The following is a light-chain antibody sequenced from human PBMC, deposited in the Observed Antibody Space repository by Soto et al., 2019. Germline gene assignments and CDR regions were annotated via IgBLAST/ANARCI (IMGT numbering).Light chain of an antibody. CDR3: QQYGSSPRYT. Sequence: EIVLTQSPGTLSLSPGERATLSCRASQSVSSSYLAGYQQKPGQAPRLLIYGASSRATGIPDRFSGSGSGTDFTLTISRREPEEFAVYYCQQYGSSPRYTFGQGTKLEIK. CDR1: QSVSSSY. J-gene: IGKJ2*01. V-gene: IGKV3-20*01. CDR2: GAS.